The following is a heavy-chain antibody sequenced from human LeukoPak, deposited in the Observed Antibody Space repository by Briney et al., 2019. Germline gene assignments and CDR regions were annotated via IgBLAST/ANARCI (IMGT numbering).Heavy chain of an antibody. J-gene: IGHJ4*02. CDR1: GYTFTSYY. CDR2: INPSCGST. V-gene: IGHV1-46*01. CDR3: ARQNIVVVPAAHEYYFDY. D-gene: IGHD2-2*01. Sequence: GASVKVFCKASGYTFTSYYMHWVRQAPGQGLEWMGIINPSCGSTSYAQKFQGRVTMTRDTSTSTVYMELSSLRSEDTAVYYCARQNIVVVPAAHEYYFDYWGQGTLVTVSS.